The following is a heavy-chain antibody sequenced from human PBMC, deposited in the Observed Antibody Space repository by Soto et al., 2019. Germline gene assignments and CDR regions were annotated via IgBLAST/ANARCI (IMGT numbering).Heavy chain of an antibody. CDR1: GFTVSSNY. CDR3: ARTYSSSWSNWFDP. Sequence: PGGSLRLSCAASGFTVSSNYMSWVRQAPGKGLEWVSVIYSGGSTYYADSVKGRFTISRDNSKNTLYLQMNSLRAEDTAVYYCARTYSSSWSNWFDPWGQGTLVTVSS. D-gene: IGHD6-13*01. V-gene: IGHV3-53*01. J-gene: IGHJ5*02. CDR2: IYSGGST.